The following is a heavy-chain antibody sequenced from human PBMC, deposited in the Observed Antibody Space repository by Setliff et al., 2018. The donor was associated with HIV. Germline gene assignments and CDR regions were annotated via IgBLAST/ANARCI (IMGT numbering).Heavy chain of an antibody. CDR2: IKQDGSEK. V-gene: IGHV3-7*01. J-gene: IGHJ3*02. D-gene: IGHD3-22*01. CDR3: AREMSSYYYDSSGYYHDAFDI. CDR1: GFTFSSYW. Sequence: GGSLRLSCAASGFTFSSYWMSWVRQAPGEGLEWVANIKQDGSEKYYVDSVKGRFTISRDNAKNSLYLQMNSLRAEDTAVYYCAREMSSYYYDSSGYYHDAFDIWGQGTMVTVSS.